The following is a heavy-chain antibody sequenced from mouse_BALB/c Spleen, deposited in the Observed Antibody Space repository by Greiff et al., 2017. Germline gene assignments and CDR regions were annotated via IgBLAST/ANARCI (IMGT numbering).Heavy chain of an antibody. J-gene: IGHJ1*01. D-gene: IGHD2-12*01. CDR3: ARYDGYWYFDV. V-gene: IGHV1-4*01. CDR1: GYSFTSYR. CDR2: INPSTGYT. Sequence: VQLQQSGAELAKPGASVKMSCKASGYSFTSYRMHWVKQRPGQGLEWIGYINPSTGYTEYNQKFKDKATLTADKSSSTAYMQLSSLTSEDSAVYYCARYDGYWYFDVWGAGTPVTVSA.